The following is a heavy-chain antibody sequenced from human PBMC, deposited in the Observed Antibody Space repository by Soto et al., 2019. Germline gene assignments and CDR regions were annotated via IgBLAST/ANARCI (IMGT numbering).Heavy chain of an antibody. CDR2: IKQDGSEK. J-gene: IGHJ4*02. CDR1: GFTFSSYW. Sequence: PGGSLRLSCAASGFTFSSYWMSWVRQAPGKGLEWVANIKQDGSEKYYVDSVKGRFTISRDNAKNSLYLQMNSLRAEDTAVYYCARDRRYSSGWTQVNYFDYWGQGTLVTVSS. CDR3: ARDRRYSSGWTQVNYFDY. D-gene: IGHD6-19*01. V-gene: IGHV3-7*03.